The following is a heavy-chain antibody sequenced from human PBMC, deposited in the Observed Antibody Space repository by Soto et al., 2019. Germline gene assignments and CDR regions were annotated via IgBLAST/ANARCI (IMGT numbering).Heavy chain of an antibody. J-gene: IGHJ6*02. CDR2: IWYDGSNK. V-gene: IGHV3-33*01. D-gene: IGHD5-12*01. CDR1: GFTFSSYG. Sequence: QVQLVESGGGVVQPGRSLRLSCAASGFTFSSYGMHWVRQAPGKGLEWVAVIWYDGSNKYYEDSVKGRFTISRDNSKNTLYLQMNSLRAEDTAVYYCARGGGYSGYDPDYGMDVWGQGTTVTVSS. CDR3: ARGGGYSGYDPDYGMDV.